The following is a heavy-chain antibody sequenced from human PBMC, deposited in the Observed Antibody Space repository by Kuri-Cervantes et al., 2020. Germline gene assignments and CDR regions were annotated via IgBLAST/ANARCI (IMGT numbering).Heavy chain of an antibody. CDR1: GGSI. Sequence: GSLRLSCTVSGGSIWSWIRQPPGKGLEWIGYIYNSGSTNYNPSLKSRVTISVDTSKNQFSLKLSSVTAADTAVYYCARATESRFCSGGSCYDYWGQGTLVTVSS. J-gene: IGHJ4*02. CDR2: IYNSGST. CDR3: ARATESRFCSGGSCYDY. V-gene: IGHV4-59*01. D-gene: IGHD2-15*01.